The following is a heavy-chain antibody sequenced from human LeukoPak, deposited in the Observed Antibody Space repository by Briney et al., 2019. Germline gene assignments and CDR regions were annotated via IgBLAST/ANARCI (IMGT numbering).Heavy chain of an antibody. V-gene: IGHV3-7*04. CDR3: ARDRGGKDY. CDR1: GFTFRSFW. D-gene: IGHD3-16*01. Sequence: PGGSLRLSCVASGFTFRSFWMSWVRQAPGKGLEWVANIRDDGREIHHVDSVKGRFTISRDNAKNSLHLQMNSLRAEDTAMYYCARDRGGKDYWGQGTLVTVSS. CDR2: IRDDGREI. J-gene: IGHJ4*02.